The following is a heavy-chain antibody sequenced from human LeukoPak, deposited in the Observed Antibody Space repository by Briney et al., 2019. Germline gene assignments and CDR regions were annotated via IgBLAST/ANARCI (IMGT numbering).Heavy chain of an antibody. CDR1: GYSFTSYW. V-gene: IGHV5-51*01. J-gene: IGHJ3*02. D-gene: IGHD6-19*01. Sequence: GESLEISCKGSGYSFTSYWIGWVRQMPGKGLEGMGIIYPGDSDTRYSPSFQGQVTISADKSISTAYLQWSSLKASDTAMYYCARLGNSSGWIPDAFDIWGQGTMVTVSS. CDR3: ARLGNSSGWIPDAFDI. CDR2: IYPGDSDT.